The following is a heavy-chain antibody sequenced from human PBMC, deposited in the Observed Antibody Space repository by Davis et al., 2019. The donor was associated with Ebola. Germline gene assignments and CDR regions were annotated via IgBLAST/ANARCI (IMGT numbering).Heavy chain of an antibody. CDR3: ARGGVQYQPKTPDY. J-gene: IGHJ4*02. CDR1: GFTFSSYS. D-gene: IGHD2-2*01. V-gene: IGHV3-21*01. CDR2: ISSSSSYI. Sequence: PGGSLRLSCAASGFTFSSYSMNWVRQAPGKGLEWVSSISSSSSYIYYADSVKGRFTISRDNAKNSLYLQMNSLRAEDTAVYYCARGGVQYQPKTPDYWGQGTLVTVSS.